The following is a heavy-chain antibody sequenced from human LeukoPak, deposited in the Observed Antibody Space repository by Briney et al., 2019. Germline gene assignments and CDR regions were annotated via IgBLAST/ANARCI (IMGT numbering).Heavy chain of an antibody. CDR2: IYPDDSDT. J-gene: IGHJ4*02. Sequence: GESLKISCKGSGYSFYTYWIAWVRLMPGKGLEWMGIIYPDDSDTRYSPSFQGQVTISADKSIDTAYLQWRSLKASDTGMYYCVRQSLGEFKYWGQGTLVTVSS. V-gene: IGHV5-51*01. CDR3: VRQSLGEFKY. CDR1: GYSFYTYW. D-gene: IGHD3-10*01.